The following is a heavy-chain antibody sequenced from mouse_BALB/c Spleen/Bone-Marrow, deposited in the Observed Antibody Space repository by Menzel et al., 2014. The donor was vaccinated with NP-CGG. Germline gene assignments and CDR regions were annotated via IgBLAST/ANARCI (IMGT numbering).Heavy chain of an antibody. V-gene: IGHV1-14*01. CDR1: GYRFTTYV. Sequence: EVPLVESEPELVKPGASVKMSCKTSGYRFTTYVMNWVKQKPGQGLEWIGYINPYNDVTNYNEKFKGKATLTSDKSSSTSYMERSSLTSEDSAVYYCARNYWHWYCDVRGAGTTVTCAS. CDR2: INPYNDVT. J-gene: IGHJ1*01. CDR3: ARNYWHWYCDV. D-gene: IGHD1-1*02.